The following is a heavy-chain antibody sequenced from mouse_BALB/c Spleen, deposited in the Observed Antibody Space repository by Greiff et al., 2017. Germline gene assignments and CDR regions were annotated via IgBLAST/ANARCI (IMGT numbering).Heavy chain of an antibody. Sequence: DVKLVESGGGLVQPGGSLKLSCAASGFTFSSYAMSWVRQSPEKRLEWVAEISSGGSYTYYPDTVTGRFTISRDNAKNTLYLEMSSLRSGDTAMYYCARPIYDGYGFGVWGAGTTGTVSS. CDR1: GFTFSSYA. CDR2: ISSGGSYT. CDR3: ARPIYDGYGFGV. J-gene: IGHJ1*01. D-gene: IGHD2-3*01. V-gene: IGHV5-9-4*01.